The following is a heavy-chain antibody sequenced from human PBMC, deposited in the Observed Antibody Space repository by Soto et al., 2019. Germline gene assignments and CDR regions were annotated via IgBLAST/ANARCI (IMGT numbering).Heavy chain of an antibody. CDR1: GFTVSSSY. Sequence: GGSLRLACNVSGFTVSSSYMSWVRQVPGMGLEWVAVIESGGTAHYADSVKGRFTISRDNPNNIIYLQLHTLRAEDTAVYYCAKDLGPLKLLNYVFYGLDVWGQGTTVTVSS. V-gene: IGHV3-53*01. D-gene: IGHD2-21*02. CDR2: IESGGTA. J-gene: IGHJ6*02. CDR3: AKDLGPLKLLNYVFYGLDV.